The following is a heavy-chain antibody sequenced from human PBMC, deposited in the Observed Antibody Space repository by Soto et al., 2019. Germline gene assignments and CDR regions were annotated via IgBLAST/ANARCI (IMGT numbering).Heavy chain of an antibody. V-gene: IGHV3-53*01. CDR2: IYTPGST. J-gene: IGHJ4*02. CDR1: GFTVSRSY. Sequence: GGSLRLSCAASGFTVSRSYMSWVRQAPGKGLEWVSTIYTPGSTYYADSVKGRFTISRDNSKNTLYLQMNSLRAEDTAVYYCARGLVDSTTAFDNWGQGTLVTVSS. CDR3: ARGLVDSTTAFDN. D-gene: IGHD3-22*01.